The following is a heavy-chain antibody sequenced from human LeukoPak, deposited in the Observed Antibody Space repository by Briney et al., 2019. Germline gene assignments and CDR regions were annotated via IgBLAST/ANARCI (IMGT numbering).Heavy chain of an antibody. Sequence: GSLRLSCAASGFTFSGSAMHWVRQASGKGLEWVGRIRSKANSYATAYAASVKGRFTISRDDSKNTAYLQMNSLKTEDTAVYYCTRLDVWCSTSCLDPWGQGTLVTVSS. V-gene: IGHV3-73*01. D-gene: IGHD2-2*01. CDR3: TRLDVWCSTSCLDP. CDR1: GFTFSGSA. J-gene: IGHJ5*02. CDR2: IRSKANSYAT.